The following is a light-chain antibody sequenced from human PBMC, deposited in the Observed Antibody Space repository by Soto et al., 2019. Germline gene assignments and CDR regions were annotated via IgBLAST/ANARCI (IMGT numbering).Light chain of an antibody. CDR1: QHIGGR. V-gene: IGKV1-12*01. CDR2: AAS. J-gene: IGKJ1*01. CDR3: LKVYSFPRK. Sequence: DIQITQSPSSVSASVGARITIPCRASQHIGGRLASFQQKPGKAPQYLIQAASILQSGVPSRFSGSGSGTEFILTINNLQPEDFASYFCLKVYSFPRKFGLGTKVDIK.